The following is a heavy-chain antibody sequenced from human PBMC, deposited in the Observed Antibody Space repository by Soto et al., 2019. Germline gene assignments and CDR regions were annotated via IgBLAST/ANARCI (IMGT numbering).Heavy chain of an antibody. CDR1: GFTFSDYY. Sequence: QVQLVESGGGLVQPGGSLRLSCAASGFTFSDYYMSWIRQAPGKGLEWVSYISSSGSTIYYADSVKGRFTISRDNAKNSLYLQMNSLRAEDTAVYYCARRGVSSSGWYTYYYYYMDVWGKGTTVTVSS. V-gene: IGHV3-11*01. D-gene: IGHD6-19*01. CDR3: ARRGVSSSGWYTYYYYYMDV. CDR2: ISSSGSTI. J-gene: IGHJ6*03.